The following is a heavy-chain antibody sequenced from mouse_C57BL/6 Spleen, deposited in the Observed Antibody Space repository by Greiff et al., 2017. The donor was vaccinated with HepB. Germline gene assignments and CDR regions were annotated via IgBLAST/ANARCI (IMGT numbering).Heavy chain of an antibody. CDR3: ARSRDYDGRGYFDY. J-gene: IGHJ2*01. CDR1: GYTFTSYG. D-gene: IGHD2-4*01. CDR2: IYPRSGNT. V-gene: IGHV1-81*01. Sequence: QVQLQQSGAELARPGASVKLSCKASGYTFTSYGISWVKQRTGQGLEWIGEIYPRSGNTYYNEKFKGKATLTADKSSSTAYMELRSLTSEDSAVYFCARSRDYDGRGYFDYWGQGTTLTVSS.